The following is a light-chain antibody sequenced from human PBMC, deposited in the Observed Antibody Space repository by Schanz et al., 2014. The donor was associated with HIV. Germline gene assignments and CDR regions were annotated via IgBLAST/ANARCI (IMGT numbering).Light chain of an antibody. V-gene: IGKV3-15*01. CDR2: GAS. CDR1: QSVSSY. CDR3: QQYNTWPRT. J-gene: IGKJ1*01. Sequence: EIVMTQSPATLSVSPGERATLSCRASQSVSSYLAWYQQKPGQAPRLLIHGASTRATGIPARFSGSGSGTEFTLTISSLLSEDFAVYYCQQYNTWPRTFGQGTKVELK.